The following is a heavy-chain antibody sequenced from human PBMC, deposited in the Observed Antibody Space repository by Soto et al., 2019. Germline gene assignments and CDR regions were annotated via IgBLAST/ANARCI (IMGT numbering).Heavy chain of an antibody. CDR1: GFTFSNYA. V-gene: IGHV3-23*01. D-gene: IGHD2-21*02. J-gene: IGHJ4*02. CDR2: ISGGGGSS. Sequence: EVQLLETGGGLVQPGGSLRLSCAASGFTFSNYAMSWVRQAPGKGRGWVSGISGGGGSSYYADTVKGRFTFSRDNSKNTLYLQMNSLRAEDTAVYYCARNCGVDCHSVFFYWGQGTLVIVSS. CDR3: ARNCGVDCHSVFFY.